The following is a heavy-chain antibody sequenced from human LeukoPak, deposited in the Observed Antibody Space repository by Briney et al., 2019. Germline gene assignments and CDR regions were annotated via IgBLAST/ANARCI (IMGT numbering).Heavy chain of an antibody. Sequence: SETLSLTCIVSGGSISSSYWGWLRQPPGKGLEWVGYISPSGYTNYNPSLKSRVTISVDTSKNQFSLRLTSVTAADTAVYYCARHTRGRNYGDYDYWGQGTLVTVSS. CDR3: ARHTRGRNYGDYDY. CDR1: GGSISSSY. V-gene: IGHV4-59*08. CDR2: ISPSGYT. J-gene: IGHJ4*02. D-gene: IGHD4-17*01.